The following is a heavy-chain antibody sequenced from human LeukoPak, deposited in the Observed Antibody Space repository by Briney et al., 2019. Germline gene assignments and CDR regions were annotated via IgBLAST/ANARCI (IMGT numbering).Heavy chain of an antibody. Sequence: SVKVSCKASGGTSSTYTITWVRQAPGQGLEWMGGIIPIFRTPNYAQKFQGRVTIITDESTSTAYMELSSLKSEDTAIYYCARVDRYYFYLDVWGKGTTVTVSS. CDR1: GGTSSTYT. CDR2: IIPIFRTP. CDR3: ARVDRYYFYLDV. V-gene: IGHV1-69*05. J-gene: IGHJ6*03.